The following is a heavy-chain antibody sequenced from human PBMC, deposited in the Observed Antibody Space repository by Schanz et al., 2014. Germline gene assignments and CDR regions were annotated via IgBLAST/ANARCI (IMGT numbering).Heavy chain of an antibody. CDR1: GGSISSATYY. CDR2: IYSRGSS. Sequence: QVQLQESGPGLVKPSQTLSLTCTVSGGSISSATYYWSWVRQPAGKGLEWIGRIYSRGSSTYNPSLKSRVTIPIDPSNTQPPLKRNSVTAADTAVYYCARGGSVATIAPYTWFDPWGQGTLVTVSS. J-gene: IGHJ5*02. CDR3: ARGGSVATIAPYTWFDP. D-gene: IGHD5-12*01. V-gene: IGHV4-61*02.